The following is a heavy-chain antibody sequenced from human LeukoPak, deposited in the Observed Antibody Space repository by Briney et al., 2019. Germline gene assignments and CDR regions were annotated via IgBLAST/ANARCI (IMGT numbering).Heavy chain of an antibody. D-gene: IGHD3-22*01. V-gene: IGHV1-18*01. CDR3: ARDSRAYYYDSSGRYYYYGMDV. Sequence: ASVKVSCTASGYTFTSYGISWVRQAPGQGLEWMGWISANDGNTDYPQKLQGRVTMTTDTSTSTAYMELRSLRSDDTAVYYCARDSRAYYYDSSGRYYYYGMDVWGQGTTVTVSS. CDR1: GYTFTSYG. J-gene: IGHJ6*02. CDR2: ISANDGNT.